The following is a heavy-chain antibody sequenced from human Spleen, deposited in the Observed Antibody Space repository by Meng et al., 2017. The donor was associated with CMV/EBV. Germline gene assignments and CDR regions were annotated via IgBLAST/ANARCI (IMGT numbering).Heavy chain of an antibody. J-gene: IGHJ4*02. CDR3: VKEGGLY. CDR1: GYTLADAP. D-gene: IGHD3-16*01. Sequence: ASVKVSCKXSGYTLADAPXHWVRQAPGKGLEWMGGFDSKDREXTFAQKFKGRVTVTEDTXSDTTYMEXTSLRXXDTAVXYCVKEGGLYWGQGTLVTVSS. CDR2: FDSKDREX. V-gene: IGHV1-24*01.